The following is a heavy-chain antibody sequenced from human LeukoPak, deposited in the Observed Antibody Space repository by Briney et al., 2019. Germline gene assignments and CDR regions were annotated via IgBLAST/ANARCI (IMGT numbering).Heavy chain of an antibody. CDR2: INLNSRTI. CDR3: AIGPQLEGLGYYYYYMDV. J-gene: IGHJ6*03. Sequence: GGSLRLSCVASGFTFSTYGMNWVRQAPGKGLEWVSYINLNSRTIDYADSVRGRFTISRDNAKSSLYLQMNSLRAEDTAIYYCAIGPQLEGLGYYYYYMDVWGRGTTVTISS. CDR1: GFTFSTYG. V-gene: IGHV3-48*01. D-gene: IGHD3/OR15-3a*01.